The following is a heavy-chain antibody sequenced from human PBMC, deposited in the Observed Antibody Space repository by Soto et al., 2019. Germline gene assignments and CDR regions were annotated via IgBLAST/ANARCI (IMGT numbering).Heavy chain of an antibody. Sequence: SGGSLRLSCAASDFSLSPYWMHWVRQVPGRGLEWVARLSSDGFGAAYADSVKGRFFISRDIARNTLSLQMNSLRADDTAVYYCARDLGGPDYWGRGTSGTVSA. CDR1: DFSLSPYW. CDR2: LSSDGFGA. D-gene: IGHD3-16*01. V-gene: IGHV3-74*03. CDR3: ARDLGGPDY. J-gene: IGHJ4*02.